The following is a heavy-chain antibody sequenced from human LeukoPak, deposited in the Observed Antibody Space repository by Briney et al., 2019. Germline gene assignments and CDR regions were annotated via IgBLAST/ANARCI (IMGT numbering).Heavy chain of an antibody. Sequence: PSGTLSLTCAVSVGSISSSNWWSLVRQPPGKGLEWIGEIYHSGSTNYNPSLKSRVTISVDKSKNQFSLKLSSVTAADTAVYYCARGADLWLQLGFDYWGQGTLVTVSS. J-gene: IGHJ4*02. CDR3: ARGADLWLQLGFDY. D-gene: IGHD5-24*01. CDR1: VGSISSSNW. CDR2: IYHSGST. V-gene: IGHV4-4*02.